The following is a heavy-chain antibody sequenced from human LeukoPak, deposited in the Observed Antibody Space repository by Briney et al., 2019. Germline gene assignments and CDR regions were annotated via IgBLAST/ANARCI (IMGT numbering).Heavy chain of an antibody. CDR1: GGSISSSSYY. CDR3: ARDGLGGKGDFDY. D-gene: IGHD4-23*01. V-gene: IGHV4-39*07. J-gene: IGHJ4*02. Sequence: PSETLSLTCTVSGGSISSSSYYWGWIRQPPGKGLEWIGSIYYSGSTYYNPSLKSRVTISVDTSKNQFSLKLSSVTAADTAVYYCARDGLGGKGDFDYWGQGTLVTVSS. CDR2: IYYSGST.